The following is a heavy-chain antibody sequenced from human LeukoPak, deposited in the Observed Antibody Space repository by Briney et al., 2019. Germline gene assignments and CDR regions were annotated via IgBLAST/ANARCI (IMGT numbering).Heavy chain of an antibody. CDR1: GFTFSNYW. J-gene: IGHJ3*02. V-gene: IGHV3-7*01. D-gene: IGHD2-21*02. CDR2: IKPSGSEK. Sequence: GGSLRLSCEGSGFTFSNYWMTWVRQAPEKGLEWVANIKPSGSEKHYADSVEGRFTISRDNAKNSLYLEMNSLRAEDTAMYYCARDLDTYVVLTAYDTFDIWGQGTMVTVTS. CDR3: ARDLDTYVVLTAYDTFDI.